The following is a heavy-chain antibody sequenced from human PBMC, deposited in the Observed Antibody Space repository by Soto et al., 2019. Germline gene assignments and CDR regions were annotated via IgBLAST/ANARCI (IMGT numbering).Heavy chain of an antibody. D-gene: IGHD6-13*01. J-gene: IGHJ1*01. CDR2: IYYSGST. CDR3: ARASAEPPEYFQH. Sequence: SETLSLTCTVSGGSISSYYWSWIRQPPGKGLEWIGYIYYSGSTNYNPSLKSRVTISVDTSKNQFSLKLSSVTAADTAVYYRARASAEPPEYFQHWGQGTLVTVSS. CDR1: GGSISSYY. V-gene: IGHV4-59*01.